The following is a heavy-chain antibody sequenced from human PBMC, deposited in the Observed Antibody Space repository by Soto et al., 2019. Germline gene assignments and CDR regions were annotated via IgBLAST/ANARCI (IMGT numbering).Heavy chain of an antibody. D-gene: IGHD1-1*01. CDR3: ARGRYGDY. CDR1: GYGFTTYG. Sequence: QVHLVQPGAEVKKPGASVKVSCKGSGYGFTTYGITWVRQAPGQGLEWMAWISAHNGNTNYAQKLQGRVTVTRDTSTSTAYMELRSLRADDTAVYYCARGRYGDYWGHGALVPVSS. CDR2: ISAHNGNT. J-gene: IGHJ4*01. V-gene: IGHV1-18*01.